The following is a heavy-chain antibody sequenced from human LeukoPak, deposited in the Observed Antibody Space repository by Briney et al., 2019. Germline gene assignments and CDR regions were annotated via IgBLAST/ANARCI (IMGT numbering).Heavy chain of an antibody. CDR1: GFTFSSYA. CDR3: AREGGCSGGSCYSSGDYYYGMDV. J-gene: IGHJ6*02. V-gene: IGHV3-23*01. D-gene: IGHD2-15*01. CDR2: ISGSGGST. Sequence: GGSLRLSCAASGFTFSSYAMSWVRQAPGKGLEWVSAISGSGGSTYYADSVKGRFTISRDNAKNSLYLQMNSLRAEDTAVYYCAREGGCSGGSCYSSGDYYYGMDVWGQGTTVTVSS.